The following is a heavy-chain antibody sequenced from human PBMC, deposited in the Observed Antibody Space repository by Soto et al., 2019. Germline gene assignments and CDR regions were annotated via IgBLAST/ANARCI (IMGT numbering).Heavy chain of an antibody. CDR2: TYYRSQWYS. CDR1: GDTVSSNSAT. V-gene: IGHV6-1*01. J-gene: IGHJ4*02. D-gene: IGHD1-1*01. Sequence: PSQTLSLTCAISGDTVSSNSATWNWIRQSPSRGLEWLGRTYYRSQWYSDYALSVESRITINPATTKNQFSLHLNSVTPEDTAVYYCARHWEREGGPFDYWGQGTLVTVSS. CDR3: ARHWEREGGPFDY.